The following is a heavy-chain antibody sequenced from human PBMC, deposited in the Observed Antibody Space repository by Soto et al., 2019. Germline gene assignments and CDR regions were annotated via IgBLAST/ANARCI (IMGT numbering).Heavy chain of an antibody. CDR3: ARGYCSGGSCYYYGMDV. D-gene: IGHD2-15*01. Sequence: GGSLRLSCAASGCAFSGYAMHWVRQAPGKGLEWVAVISYDGSNKYYADSVKGRFTISRDNSKNTLYLQMNSLRAEDTAVYYCARGYCSGGSCYYYGMDVWGQGTTVTVSS. CDR1: GCAFSGYA. J-gene: IGHJ6*02. V-gene: IGHV3-30-3*01. CDR2: ISYDGSNK.